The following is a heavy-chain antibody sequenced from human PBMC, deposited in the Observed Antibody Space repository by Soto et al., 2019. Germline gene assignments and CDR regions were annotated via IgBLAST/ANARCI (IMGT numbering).Heavy chain of an antibody. Sequence: PGGSLRLSCAASGFTFSSYGMHWVRQAPGKGLEWVSYISSSSGTIYYADSVKGRFTIFRDNAKGSLYLEMNSLRAEDTAVYYCGRRLYYSGSGSQRPYGMDVWGQGTTVTVSS. CDR1: GFTFSSYG. V-gene: IGHV3-48*01. CDR3: GRRLYYSGSGSQRPYGMDV. CDR2: ISSSSGTI. D-gene: IGHD3-10*01. J-gene: IGHJ6*02.